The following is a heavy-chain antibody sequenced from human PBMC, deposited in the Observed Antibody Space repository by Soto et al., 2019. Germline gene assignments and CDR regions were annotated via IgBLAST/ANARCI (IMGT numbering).Heavy chain of an antibody. D-gene: IGHD1-1*01. CDR1: GFAISRGYY. J-gene: IGHJ4*02. Sequence: SETLSLTCSVSGFAISRGYYWSWVRQPPGKGLEWIGSIYPSVSSYHNPSLATRLRLSIDTSKNQFTLNLTSVTGEDTALYFCAREKVGTTFFDNWGKGIQVTAPQ. V-gene: IGHV4-38-2*02. CDR3: AREKVGTTFFDN. CDR2: IYPSVSS.